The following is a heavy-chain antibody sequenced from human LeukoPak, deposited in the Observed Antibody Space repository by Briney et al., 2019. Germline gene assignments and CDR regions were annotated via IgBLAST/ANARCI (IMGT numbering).Heavy chain of an antibody. CDR1: GYSFIDYY. V-gene: IGHV1-2*02. Sequence: GGPVKVSCKTSGYSFIDYYIHWVRQAPGQGLEWMGWINPNSGGTNYAQKFQGRVTMTRDTSISTAYMELSRLRSDDTAVYYCERAVTMIVDSWFDPWGQGTLVTVSS. J-gene: IGHJ5*02. D-gene: IGHD3-22*01. CDR3: ERAVTMIVDSWFDP. CDR2: INPNSGGT.